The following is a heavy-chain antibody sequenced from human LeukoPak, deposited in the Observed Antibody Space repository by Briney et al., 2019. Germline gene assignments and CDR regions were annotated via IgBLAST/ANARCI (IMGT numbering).Heavy chain of an antibody. CDR1: GFMFSNYA. J-gene: IGHJ4*02. CDR3: AKWGDYDILTGYYDSDY. CDR2: ITGSGDST. D-gene: IGHD3-9*01. V-gene: IGHV3-23*01. Sequence: PGGSLRLSSAASGFMFSNYAMSWVRQAPGKGLEWVSAITGSGDSTCYADSVKGRFTISRDNSKNTLYLQVNSLRAEDTAVYYCAKWGDYDILTGYYDSDYWGQGTLVTVSS.